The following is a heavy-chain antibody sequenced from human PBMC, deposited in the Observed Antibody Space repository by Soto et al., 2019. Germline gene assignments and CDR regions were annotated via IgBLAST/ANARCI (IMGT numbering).Heavy chain of an antibody. Sequence: GGSLRLSCNASGFTVSSSYMSWVRQAPGMGLEWVAVIESGGTAHYADSVKGRFTISRDNPNNIIYLHLHTLRAEDTAVYYCAKDLVHLKLLNYVFYGLDVWGPATTVTVSS. V-gene: IGHV3-53*01. CDR2: IESGGTA. D-gene: IGHD1-1*01. J-gene: IGHJ6*02. CDR1: GFTVSSSY. CDR3: AKDLVHLKLLNYVFYGLDV.